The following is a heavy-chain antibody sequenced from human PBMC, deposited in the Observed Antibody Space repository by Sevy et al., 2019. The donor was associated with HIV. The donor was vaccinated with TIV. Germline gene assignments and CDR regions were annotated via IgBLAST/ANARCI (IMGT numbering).Heavy chain of an antibody. CDR1: GFTFSDYY. D-gene: IGHD3-3*01. CDR2: ISSSGSTI. CDR3: ARDPTYYDFWSGYYTGWFDP. J-gene: IGHJ5*02. Sequence: WGSLRLSCAASGFTFSDYYMSWVRQAPGKGLEWVSYISSSGSTIYYADSVKGRFTISRDNAKNSLYLQMNSLRAEDTAVYYCARDPTYYDFWSGYYTGWFDPWGQGTLVTVSS. V-gene: IGHV3-11*01.